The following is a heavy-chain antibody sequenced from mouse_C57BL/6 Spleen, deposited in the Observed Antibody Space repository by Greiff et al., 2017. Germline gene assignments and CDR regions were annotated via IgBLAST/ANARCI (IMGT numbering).Heavy chain of an antibody. CDR3: ARLMDY. CDR2: ISGGGGNT. J-gene: IGHJ4*01. V-gene: IGHV5-9*01. CDR1: GFTFSSYT. Sequence: DVMLVESGGGLVKPGGSLKLSCAASGFTFSSYTMSWVRQTPEKRLEWVATISGGGGNTYYPDSVKGRFTISRDNAKNTLYLQMSSLRSEDTALYYCARLMDYWGQGTSVTVSS.